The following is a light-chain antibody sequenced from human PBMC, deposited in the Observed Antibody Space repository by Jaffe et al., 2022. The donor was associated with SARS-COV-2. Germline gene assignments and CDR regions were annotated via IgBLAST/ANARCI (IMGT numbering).Light chain of an antibody. J-gene: IGLJ3*02. CDR2: EDT. Sequence: QSVLTQPPSVFAAPGQKVTISCSGSSSNIGNHYVSWYQQVPGAVPKLLVCEDTKRPSGIPDRFSGSKSGTSATLEITALQTGDEADYYCGTWDSSLSANVFGGGTKLTV. V-gene: IGLV1-51*02. CDR3: GTWDSSLSANV. CDR1: SSNIGNHY.